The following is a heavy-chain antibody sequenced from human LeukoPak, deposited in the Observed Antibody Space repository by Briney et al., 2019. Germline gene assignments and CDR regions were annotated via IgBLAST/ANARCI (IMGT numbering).Heavy chain of an antibody. CDR2: IYDSGST. CDR1: GGSIRSSYYY. Sequence: SETLSLTCTVSGGSIRSSYYYWGWIRQPPGKGLEWIGSIYDSGSTYYNPSLKSRVTISVDTSKNQFSLKLSSVTAADTAVYYCARAEGSGSYWPDYWGQGTLVTVSS. D-gene: IGHD3-10*01. CDR3: ARAEGSGSYWPDY. J-gene: IGHJ4*02. V-gene: IGHV4-39*07.